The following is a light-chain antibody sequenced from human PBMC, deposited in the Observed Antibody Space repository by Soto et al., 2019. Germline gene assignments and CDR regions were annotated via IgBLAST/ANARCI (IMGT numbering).Light chain of an antibody. CDR3: SSYANNNTRV. J-gene: IGLJ2*01. V-gene: IGLV2-14*01. CDR2: EVT. CDR1: SGDVGGYNF. Sequence: QSALTQPASVSGSPGQSITISCTGTSGDVGGYNFVSWYQHHPGKAPKLMIYEVTNRPSGVPNRFSGSKSGNTASLTISGLQAEDEADYYCSSYANNNTRVFGEGTKLTVL.